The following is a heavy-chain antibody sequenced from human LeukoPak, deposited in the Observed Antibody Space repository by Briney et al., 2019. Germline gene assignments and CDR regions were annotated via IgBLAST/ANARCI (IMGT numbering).Heavy chain of an antibody. Sequence: GGSLRLSCAASGFTFSSSDMHWVRQAPGKGLEWVAFIRYDGNNKYYADSVKGRFTISRDNSKNTLYLQMNNLRAEDTAMYYCAKVRWDNSGWYYLDSWGQGTLVTVSS. V-gene: IGHV3-30*02. CDR1: GFTFSSSD. CDR3: AKVRWDNSGWYYLDS. D-gene: IGHD6-19*01. J-gene: IGHJ4*02. CDR2: IRYDGNNK.